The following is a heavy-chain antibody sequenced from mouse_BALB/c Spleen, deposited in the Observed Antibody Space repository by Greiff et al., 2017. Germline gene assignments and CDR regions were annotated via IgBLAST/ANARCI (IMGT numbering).Heavy chain of an antibody. CDR3: ARGYYYGSRYYAMDY. CDR2: INPYNGGT. Sequence: VHVKQSGPELVKPGASMKISCKASGYSFTGYTMNWVKQSHGKNLEWIGLINPYNGGTSYNQKFKGKATLTVDKSSSTAYMELLSLTSEDSAVYYCARGYYYGSRYYAMDYWGQGTSVTVSS. V-gene: IGHV1-18*01. D-gene: IGHD1-1*01. CDR1: GYSFTGYT. J-gene: IGHJ4*01.